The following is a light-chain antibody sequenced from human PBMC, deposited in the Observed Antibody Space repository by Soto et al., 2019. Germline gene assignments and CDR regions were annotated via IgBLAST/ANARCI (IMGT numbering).Light chain of an antibody. J-gene: IGKJ3*01. Sequence: EIVLTQSPGTLSLSPGERATLSCRASQSVSRSSLAWYQQKPGQAPRLLIYGASCRATGIPDRFSGSGSGTDFTLTITRLEPEDFAVYYCQQYGNSPATFGPGTKVDIK. V-gene: IGKV3-20*01. CDR1: QSVSRSS. CDR2: GAS. CDR3: QQYGNSPAT.